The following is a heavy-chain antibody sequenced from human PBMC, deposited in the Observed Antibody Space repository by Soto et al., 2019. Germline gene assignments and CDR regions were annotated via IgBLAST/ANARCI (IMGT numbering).Heavy chain of an antibody. J-gene: IGHJ4*02. D-gene: IGHD6-13*01. CDR1: GFTFDDYA. CDR3: VKDVGTAVEVAFDY. CDR2: ISWNSGSI. V-gene: IGHV3-9*01. Sequence: EVQLVEFGGGLVQPGRSLRLSCAASGFTFDDYAMQWVRQAPGKGLEWVSGISWNSGSIGYADSVKGRFTISRDNAKNTLYLQMNSVRVEDTAFYYCVKDVGTAVEVAFDYWGQGTLVTVSS.